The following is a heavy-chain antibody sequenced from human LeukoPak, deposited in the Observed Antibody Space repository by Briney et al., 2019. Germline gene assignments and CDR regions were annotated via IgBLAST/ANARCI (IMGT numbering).Heavy chain of an antibody. CDR2: LYSDGRRL. CDR3: VRGRGLGEFAVASFDS. D-gene: IGHD6-19*01. V-gene: IGHV3-74*01. CDR1: GFTVTGYW. Sequence: GGSLRLSCAGSGFTVTGYWMHWVRQTPGKGLVWISRLYSDGRRLTYADSVEGRFTISRDNAKNMLYLQMNSLRADDTGVYYCVRGRGLGEFAVASFDSWGRGTLVTVSS. J-gene: IGHJ4*02.